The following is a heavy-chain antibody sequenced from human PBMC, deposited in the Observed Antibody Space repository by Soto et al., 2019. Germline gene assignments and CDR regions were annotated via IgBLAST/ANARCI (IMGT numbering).Heavy chain of an antibody. CDR1: GFTFSSYA. Sequence: EVQLLESGGGLVQPGGSLRLSCATSGFTFSSYAMAWVRQAPGKGLEWVSAISGSGGITYHAASVKGRFSISRDNSRNMLYLQLNRLGADDPAVYYCARAAHFDFWSGYYCMDVWGIGTTVTVSS. CDR3: ARAAHFDFWSGYYCMDV. CDR2: ISGSGGIT. J-gene: IGHJ6*03. D-gene: IGHD3-3*01. V-gene: IGHV3-23*01.